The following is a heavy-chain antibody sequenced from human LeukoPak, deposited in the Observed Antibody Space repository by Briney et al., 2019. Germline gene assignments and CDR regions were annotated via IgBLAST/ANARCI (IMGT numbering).Heavy chain of an antibody. Sequence: PSETLSLTCAVYGGSFSGYYWSWIRQHPGKGLEWIAEINHSGSTNYNPSLKSRVTISVDTSKNQFSLKLSSVTAADTAVYYCARAGRRIAVAARGGFDYWGQGTLVTVSS. CDR1: GGSFSGYY. CDR3: ARAGRRIAVAARGGFDY. CDR2: INHSGST. D-gene: IGHD6-19*01. J-gene: IGHJ4*02. V-gene: IGHV4-34*01.